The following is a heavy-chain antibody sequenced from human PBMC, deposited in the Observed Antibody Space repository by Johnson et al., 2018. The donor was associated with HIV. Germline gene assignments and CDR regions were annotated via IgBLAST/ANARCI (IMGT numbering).Heavy chain of an antibody. V-gene: IGHV3-30*19. D-gene: IGHD3-22*01. J-gene: IGHJ3*02. Sequence: QVQLVESGGGVVQPGRSLRLSCTASGFTFSNYGMHWVRQAPGKGLEWVAVISYDGSNKYYADSVKGRFTISRDNSKNTLYLQMNSLKTEDTALYYCTTAIYSYDTRDTRAFDIWCQGTMVTVSS. CDR2: ISYDGSNK. CDR3: TTAIYSYDTRDTRAFDI. CDR1: GFTFSNYG.